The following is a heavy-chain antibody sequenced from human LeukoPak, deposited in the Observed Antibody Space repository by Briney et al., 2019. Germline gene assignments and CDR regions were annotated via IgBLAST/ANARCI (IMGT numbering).Heavy chain of an antibody. J-gene: IGHJ3*02. D-gene: IGHD6-6*01. CDR1: GGSTNNESYY. CDR3: ASHCSRSGIDAFDI. Sequence: SETLSLTCTASGGSTNNESYYWSWIRQPAGKGLEWIGRIHPTGNTMCNPSLESRVTISIDTSKNQFSLKLSSVTAADTAVYYCASHCSRSGIDAFDIWGQGTVVTVSS. V-gene: IGHV4-61*02. CDR2: IHPTGNT.